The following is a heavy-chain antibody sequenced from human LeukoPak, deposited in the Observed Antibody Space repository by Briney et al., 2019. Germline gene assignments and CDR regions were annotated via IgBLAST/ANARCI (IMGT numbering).Heavy chain of an antibody. CDR1: GFTFSSYG. V-gene: IGHV3-33*01. Sequence: PGGSLRLSCAASGFTFSSYGMHWVRQAPGKGLEWVAVIWYDGSNKYYADSVKGRFTISRDNSKNTLYLQMNSLRAEDTAVYYCARDVSPAFLRTADYGDPTGYYGMDVWGQGTTVTVSS. J-gene: IGHJ6*02. D-gene: IGHD4-17*01. CDR3: ARDVSPAFLRTADYGDPTGYYGMDV. CDR2: IWYDGSNK.